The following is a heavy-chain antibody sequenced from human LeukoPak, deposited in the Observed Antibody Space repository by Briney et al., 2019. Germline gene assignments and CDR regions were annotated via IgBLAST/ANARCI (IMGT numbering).Heavy chain of an antibody. Sequence: GGSLRLSCAASGFTFSSYGMTWVRQAPGKGLEWVSYISSSGSTIYYADSVKGRFTISRDNAKNSLYLQMNSLRAEDTAVYYCARDGSGAKDYFDYWGQGTLVTVSS. D-gene: IGHD3-10*01. J-gene: IGHJ4*02. CDR2: ISSSGSTI. CDR3: ARDGSGAKDYFDY. CDR1: GFTFSSYG. V-gene: IGHV3-48*04.